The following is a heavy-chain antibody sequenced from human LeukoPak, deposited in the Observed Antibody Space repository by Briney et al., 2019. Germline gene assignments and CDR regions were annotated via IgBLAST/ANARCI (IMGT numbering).Heavy chain of an antibody. J-gene: IGHJ4*02. CDR3: ARGGGRIAAAGMIDY. D-gene: IGHD6-13*01. CDR1: GFTFSSYS. V-gene: IGHV3-21*01. CDR2: ISSSSSYI. Sequence: GGSLRLSCAASGFTFSSYSMNWVRQAPGKGLEWVSSISSSSSYIYYADSVKGRFTISRDNAKNSLYLQMNSLRAEDTAVYYCARGGGRIAAAGMIDYWGQGTLVTVSS.